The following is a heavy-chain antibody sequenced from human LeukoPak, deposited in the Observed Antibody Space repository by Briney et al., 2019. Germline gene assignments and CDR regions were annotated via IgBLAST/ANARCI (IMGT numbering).Heavy chain of an antibody. Sequence: SETLSLTCAVYGGSFSGYYWSWIRQPPGKGLEWIGRIYTSGSTNYNPSLKSRVTMSVDTSKNQFSLKLSSVTAADTAVYYCASSSITIFGVVIPEFDYWGQGTLVTVSS. CDR2: IYTSGST. J-gene: IGHJ4*02. CDR1: GGSFSGYY. V-gene: IGHV4-59*10. CDR3: ASSSITIFGVVIPEFDY. D-gene: IGHD3-3*01.